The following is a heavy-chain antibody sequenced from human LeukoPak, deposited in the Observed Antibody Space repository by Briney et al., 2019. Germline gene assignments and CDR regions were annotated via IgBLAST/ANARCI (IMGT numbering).Heavy chain of an antibody. D-gene: IGHD3-9*01. V-gene: IGHV3-23*01. J-gene: IGHJ4*02. CDR1: GFTFSSFV. CDR3: AKGGARYFDWLAIDY. Sequence: PGGSLRLSCAASGFTFSSFVMSWVRQAPGKGLEWVSTISDSGGNTYYADSGKGRFTISRDNSKNTLYLQVDSLRAEDTAVYYCAKGGARYFDWLAIDYWGQGTLVTVSS. CDR2: ISDSGGNT.